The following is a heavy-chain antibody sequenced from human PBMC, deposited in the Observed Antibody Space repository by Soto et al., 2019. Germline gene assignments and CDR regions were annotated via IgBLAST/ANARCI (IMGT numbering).Heavy chain of an antibody. D-gene: IGHD1-1*01. CDR3: ATHDPDPTRTDAFDI. V-gene: IGHV1-18*01. CDR2: ISAYNGNT. Sequence: ASVKVSCKASGYTFTSYGISWVRQAPGQGLEWMGWISAYNGNTNYAQKLQGRVTMTTDTSTSTAYMELRSLRSDDTAVYYFATHDPDPTRTDAFDIWGQGTMVTVSS. CDR1: GYTFTSYG. J-gene: IGHJ3*02.